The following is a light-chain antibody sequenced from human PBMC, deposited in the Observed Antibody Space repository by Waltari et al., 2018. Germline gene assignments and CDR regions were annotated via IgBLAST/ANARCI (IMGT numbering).Light chain of an antibody. CDR3: QKYVNLPAT. CDR2: HAS. Sequence: EIVLTQSPGSLSLSQGERATLSCKASQSAAKYLAWYQQKPGQAPRLLIYHASIRATGIPDRFSGSGYGTDFSLTISRLEPEDFAVYFCQKYVNLPATFGQGTTVEV. J-gene: IGKJ1*01. V-gene: IGKV3-20*01. CDR1: QSAAKY.